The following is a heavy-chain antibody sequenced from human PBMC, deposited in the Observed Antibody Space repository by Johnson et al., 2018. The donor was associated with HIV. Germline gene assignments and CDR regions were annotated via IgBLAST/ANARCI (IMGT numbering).Heavy chain of an antibody. D-gene: IGHD3-16*01. CDR3: AKPRYYDNAFDI. CDR2: IGASGGRT. CDR1: GFTFDDYA. Sequence: MLLVESGGGLVQPGRSLRLSCAASGFTFDDYAMHWVRQAPGKGLEWVSGIGASGGRTFYADSVKGRFTISRDNSKNTLYLQMNSLRAEDTAVYYCAKPRYYDNAFDIWGQGTMVTVSS. J-gene: IGHJ3*02. V-gene: IGHV3-23*04.